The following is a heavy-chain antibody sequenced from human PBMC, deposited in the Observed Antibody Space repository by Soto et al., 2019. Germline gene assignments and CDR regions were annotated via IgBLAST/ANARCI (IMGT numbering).Heavy chain of an antibody. J-gene: IGHJ2*01. D-gene: IGHD2-15*01. CDR3: AKCGGSSASWVWYFDL. CDR1: GFTFSSYA. CDR2: ISGSRGST. Sequence: EVQLLESGGGLVQPGGSLRLACAASGFTFSSYAMSWVRQAPGKGLEWVSGISGSRGSTYYADFVKGRFTISRDNSKNTMDLQMNSLRAEDTALYYCAKCGGSSASWVWYFDLWGRGTMVTVSS. V-gene: IGHV3-23*01.